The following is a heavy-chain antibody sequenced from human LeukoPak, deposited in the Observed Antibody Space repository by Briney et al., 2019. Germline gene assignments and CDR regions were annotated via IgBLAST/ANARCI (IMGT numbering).Heavy chain of an antibody. Sequence: PGRSLRLSCTASGFTFSNCGMHWVRQAPGKRLERVAVFSHDGSDIYYGDSVKGRFTISRDISKNTLYLQVNSLRAEDTAVYYCVKEQSSGGYRVADYWGQGTLVTVSS. D-gene: IGHD6-19*01. J-gene: IGHJ4*02. CDR2: FSHDGSDI. CDR3: VKEQSSGGYRVADY. V-gene: IGHV3-30*18. CDR1: GFTFSNCG.